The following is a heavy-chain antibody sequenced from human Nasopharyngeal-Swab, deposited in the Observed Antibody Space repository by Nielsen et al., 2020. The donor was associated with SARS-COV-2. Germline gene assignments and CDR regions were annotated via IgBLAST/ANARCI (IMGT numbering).Heavy chain of an antibody. CDR3: AKDDISVWYGGEVYYGMDV. CDR2: ISGSGAIT. Sequence: GGSLRLSCAASELTFSSYAMTWVRQAPGKGMEWVSAISGSGAITYYADSVTGRFTISRDNSRHTLYLQMNSLRDEDTAVYYCAKDDISVWYGGEVYYGMDVWCQGTTVTVSS. CDR1: ELTFSSYA. J-gene: IGHJ6*02. D-gene: IGHD6-19*01. V-gene: IGHV3-23*01.